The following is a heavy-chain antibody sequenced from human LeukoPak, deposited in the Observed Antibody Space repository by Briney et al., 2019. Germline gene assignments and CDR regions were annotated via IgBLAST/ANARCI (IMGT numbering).Heavy chain of an antibody. V-gene: IGHV3-66*04. CDR1: GFTVSSNY. CDR2: IYSGGST. D-gene: IGHD2-15*01. Sequence: GGSLRLSCAASGFTVSSNYMSWVRQAPGKGLEWVSVIYSGGSTYYADSVKGRFTISRDNSKNTLYLQMNSLRAGDTAVYYCARRHSRGGDAFDIWGQGTMVTVSS. CDR3: ARRHSRGGDAFDI. J-gene: IGHJ3*02.